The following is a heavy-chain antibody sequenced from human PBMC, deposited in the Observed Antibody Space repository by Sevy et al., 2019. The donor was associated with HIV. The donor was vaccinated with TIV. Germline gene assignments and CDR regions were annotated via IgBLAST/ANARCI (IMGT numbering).Heavy chain of an antibody. Sequence: GGSLRLSCAASGFTFSSAWMSWVRQAPGKGLEWVGRIKSKTDGGTIDYAAPVKGRFSISREDSKNTVYLQMNSLKTEDTAVYYCITDPGYSGYDEEVINYYYYGMDVWGQGTMVTVSS. J-gene: IGHJ6*02. CDR3: ITDPGYSGYDEEVINYYYYGMDV. V-gene: IGHV3-15*01. D-gene: IGHD5-12*01. CDR2: IKSKTDGGTI. CDR1: GFTFSSAW.